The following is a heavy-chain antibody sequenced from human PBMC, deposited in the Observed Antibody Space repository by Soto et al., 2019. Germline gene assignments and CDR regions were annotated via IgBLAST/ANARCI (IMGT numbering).Heavy chain of an antibody. D-gene: IGHD6-19*01. V-gene: IGHV2-26*01. Sequence: QVTLKESGPVLVKPTETLTLTCTVSGFSLSNARMGVSWIRQPPGKALEWLAHIFSNDEKSYSTSLKSRLTISKDTSKSQVVLTMTNMDPVDTATYYCARTPPQRRRQGYSSGWIPDYWGQGTLVTVSS. CDR1: GFSLSNARMG. CDR2: IFSNDEK. J-gene: IGHJ4*02. CDR3: ARTPPQRRRQGYSSGWIPDY.